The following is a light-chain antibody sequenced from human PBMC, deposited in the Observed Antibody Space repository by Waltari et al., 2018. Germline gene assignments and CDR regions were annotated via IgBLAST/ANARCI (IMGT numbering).Light chain of an antibody. CDR3: CSYAGSGTYV. CDR2: DVS. CDR1: SRDVGGYQY. J-gene: IGLJ1*01. V-gene: IGLV2-23*02. Sequence: QSALTQPASVSGSPVQSITISCTATSRDVGGYQYVSWYQQHPGKAPKLMIYDVSARPSGVSNRCAGSKSANTASLTTAGLQAEDEADYYCCSYAGSGTYVFGTGTKVTVL.